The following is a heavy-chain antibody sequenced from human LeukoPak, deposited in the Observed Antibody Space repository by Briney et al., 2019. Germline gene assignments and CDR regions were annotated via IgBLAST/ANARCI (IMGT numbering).Heavy chain of an antibody. V-gene: IGHV4-59*12. CDR2: IYYSGST. Sequence: PSETLSLTCTVSGGSISSYYWSWIRQPPGKGLEWIGSIYYSGSTYYNPSLKSRVTISVDTSKNQFSLKLSSVTAADTAVYYCARETGLGNAFDIWGQGTMVTVSS. D-gene: IGHD6-19*01. CDR3: ARETGLGNAFDI. CDR1: GGSISSYY. J-gene: IGHJ3*02.